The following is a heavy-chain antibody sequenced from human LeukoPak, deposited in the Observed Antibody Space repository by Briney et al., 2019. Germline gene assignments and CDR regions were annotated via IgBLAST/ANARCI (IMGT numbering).Heavy chain of an antibody. CDR2: INPNSGGT. CDR3: ARHGIYYDSSGYEPFDY. J-gene: IGHJ4*02. D-gene: IGHD3-22*01. V-gene: IGHV1-2*02. Sequence: ASVKVSCKASGYTFTGYYMHWVRQAPGQGLEWMGWINPNSGGTNYAQKFQGRVTMTRDTSISTAYMELSRLSSVTAADMAVYYCARHGIYYDSSGYEPFDYWGQGTLVTVSS. CDR1: GYTFTGYY.